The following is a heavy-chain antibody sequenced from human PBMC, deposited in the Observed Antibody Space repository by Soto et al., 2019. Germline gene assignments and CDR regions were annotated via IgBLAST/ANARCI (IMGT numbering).Heavy chain of an antibody. J-gene: IGHJ5*02. D-gene: IGHD6-6*01. CDR3: ARERPDGARLDP. Sequence: SETLSLTCTVSGGSISSYYWSWIQQPPGKGLEWIGYIYYSGSTNYNPSLKSRVTISVDRSKNQFSLKLSSVTAADTAVYYCARERPDGARLDPWGQGTLVTVSS. V-gene: IGHV4-59*12. CDR2: IYYSGST. CDR1: GGSISSYY.